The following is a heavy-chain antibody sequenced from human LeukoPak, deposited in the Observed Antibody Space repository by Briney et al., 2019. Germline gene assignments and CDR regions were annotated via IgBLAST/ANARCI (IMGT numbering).Heavy chain of an antibody. D-gene: IGHD5-18*01. CDR1: GFTFSTYA. CDR2: ISYDGSNK. CDR3: ASRRLWLQNGESAFDY. J-gene: IGHJ4*02. Sequence: GRSLRLSCAASGFTFSTYAMHWVRQAPGKGLEWVAVISYDGSNKDYADSVKGRFTIFRDNSKDTLYLQMNSLRAEDTAVYYCASRRLWLQNGESAFDYWGQGTLVTVSS. V-gene: IGHV3-30-3*01.